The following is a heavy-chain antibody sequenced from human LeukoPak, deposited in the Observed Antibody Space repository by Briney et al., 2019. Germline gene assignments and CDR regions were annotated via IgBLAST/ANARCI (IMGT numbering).Heavy chain of an antibody. Sequence: GASLRLSCAASGFTFSSYAMNWVRQAPGKGLEWVSGISGSGGTTYYADSVKGRFTISRDNSKNTLYLQMNTLRAEDTAVYYCAKASYYYDSSGYYRLGYFNYWGQGTLVTVSP. CDR2: ISGSGGTT. J-gene: IGHJ4*02. CDR3: AKASYYYDSSGYYRLGYFNY. V-gene: IGHV3-23*01. D-gene: IGHD3-22*01. CDR1: GFTFSSYA.